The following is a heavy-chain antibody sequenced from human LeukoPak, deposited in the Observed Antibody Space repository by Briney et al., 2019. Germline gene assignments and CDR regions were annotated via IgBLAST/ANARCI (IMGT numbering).Heavy chain of an antibody. V-gene: IGHV4-39*02. D-gene: IGHD5-18*01. Sequence: KPSETLSLTSPVPAGSITTSSYYCGWLRQPPGKGPECTGSIYYSGSTCYNPSLKSRVTISVDTSKNQFSLKLSSVTAADTAVYYCARDVDTAMVPSFDYWGQGTLVTVSS. CDR3: ARDVDTAMVPSFDY. J-gene: IGHJ4*02. CDR2: IYYSGST. CDR1: AGSITTSSYY.